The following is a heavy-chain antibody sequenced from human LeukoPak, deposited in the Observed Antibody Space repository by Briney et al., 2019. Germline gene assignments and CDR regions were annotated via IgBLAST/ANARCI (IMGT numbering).Heavy chain of an antibody. V-gene: IGHV3-23*01. D-gene: IGHD4-23*01. CDR1: GFTFSSYA. Sequence: GGSLRLSCAASGFTFSSYAMSWVRQAPGKGLEWVSGISGSDGSTYYADSVKGRFTIPGDNSKNTLYLQMNSLRAEDTAVYYCARALFVDYGGDYWGQGTLVTVSS. CDR2: ISGSDGST. CDR3: ARALFVDYGGDY. J-gene: IGHJ4*02.